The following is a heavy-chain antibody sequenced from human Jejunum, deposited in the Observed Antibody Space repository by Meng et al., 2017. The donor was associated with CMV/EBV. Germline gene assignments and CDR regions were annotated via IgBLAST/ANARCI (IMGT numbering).Heavy chain of an antibody. J-gene: IGHJ4*02. CDR1: GFTFRRYW. D-gene: IGHD5-12*01. V-gene: IGHV3-74*01. CDR3: ARVGGGYANYYFDF. Sequence: SGFTFRRYWIHWVRQVPGKGLVWVSRINSDGSSTSYADSVKGRFTISRDNAKNTLYLQMDSLRAEDTAVYYCARVGGGYANYYFDFWGQGTLVTVSS. CDR2: INSDGSST.